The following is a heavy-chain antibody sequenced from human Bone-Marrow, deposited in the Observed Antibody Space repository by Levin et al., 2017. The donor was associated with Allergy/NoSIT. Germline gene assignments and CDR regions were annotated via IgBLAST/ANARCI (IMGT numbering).Heavy chain of an antibody. CDR1: GFTFSTYG. V-gene: IGHV3-33*01. CDR3: ARDGGGHCSGGDCPGYFDY. J-gene: IGHJ4*02. Sequence: SCAASGFTFSTYGMHWVRQAPGKGLEWVAVIWFDGSDKYYVDSVKGRFTISRDNSKNTLYLQMNSLRTEDTAVYYCARDGGGHCSGGDCPGYFDYWGQGTLVTVSS. D-gene: IGHD2-15*01. CDR2: IWFDGSDK.